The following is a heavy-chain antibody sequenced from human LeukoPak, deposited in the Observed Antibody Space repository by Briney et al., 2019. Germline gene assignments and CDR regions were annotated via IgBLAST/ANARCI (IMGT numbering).Heavy chain of an antibody. J-gene: IGHJ4*02. CDR1: GYTFTSYG. V-gene: IGHV1-18*01. CDR2: ISAYNGNT. CDR3: ARDRGSSWSYLSPNFDY. D-gene: IGHD6-13*01. Sequence: ASVKVSCKASGYTFTSYGISWVRQAPGQGLEWMGWISAYNGNTNYAQKLQGRVTMTTDTSTSTAYMELRSLRSDDTAVYYCARDRGSSWSYLSPNFDYWGQGTLVTVSS.